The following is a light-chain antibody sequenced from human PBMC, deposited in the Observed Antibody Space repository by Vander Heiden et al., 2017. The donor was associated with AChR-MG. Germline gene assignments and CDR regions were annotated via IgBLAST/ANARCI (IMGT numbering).Light chain of an antibody. CDR2: GAS. CDR1: QNINMH. Sequence: DIQVTHSPSTLSASVGDSVVITCRAGQNINMHLAWYQQKPGKAPNLLIYGASSLESGVPSRFSGRGSGTEFTLTISSLQPDDFATYYCQQYDIYSTFGQGTKVEIK. CDR3: QQYDIYST. J-gene: IGKJ1*01. V-gene: IGKV1-5*03.